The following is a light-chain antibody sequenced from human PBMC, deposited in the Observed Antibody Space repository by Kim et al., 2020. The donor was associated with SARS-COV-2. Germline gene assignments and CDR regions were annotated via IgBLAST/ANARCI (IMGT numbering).Light chain of an antibody. CDR2: CAS. CDR3: QQYGTSPLT. J-gene: IGKJ4*01. CDR1: QTLSSNY. Sequence: SPGETATVSCRASQTLSSNYLAWYQQKPGQAPRLLIYCASSRATGIPDRFSGSGSETDFTLTISRLDPEDFAMYYCQQYGTSPLTFGGGTKVDIK. V-gene: IGKV3-20*01.